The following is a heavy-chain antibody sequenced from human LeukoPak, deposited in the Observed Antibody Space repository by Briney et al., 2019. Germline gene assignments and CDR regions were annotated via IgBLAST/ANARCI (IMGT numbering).Heavy chain of an antibody. D-gene: IGHD3-22*01. CDR2: IIPIIGTT. V-gene: IGHV1-69*05. CDR1: GGTLMNNA. CDR3: ASPLDASGYYYDH. J-gene: IGHJ4*02. Sequence: SVKVSCKASGGTLMNNAVSWVRQAPGQGPEWMGGIIPIIGTTEYAQKFQDRVTITTDESTTTVYMELSSLRSGDTAVYYCASPLDASGYYYDHWGQGTLVTVSS.